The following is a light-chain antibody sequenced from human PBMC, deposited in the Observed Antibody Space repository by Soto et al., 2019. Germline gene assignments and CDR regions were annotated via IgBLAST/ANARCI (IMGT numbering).Light chain of an antibody. CDR2: VAS. J-gene: IGKJ5*01. V-gene: IGKV1-27*01. Sequence: DIQMTQSPSSLSASVGDRVTITCRASQGISNYLAWYQQKPGQVPKLLIYVASTLQSGVPSRFSGRGSGTDFSLSISSLHPEDVATYYCQNYNSSPITFGQGTRLEIK. CDR1: QGISNY. CDR3: QNYNSSPIT.